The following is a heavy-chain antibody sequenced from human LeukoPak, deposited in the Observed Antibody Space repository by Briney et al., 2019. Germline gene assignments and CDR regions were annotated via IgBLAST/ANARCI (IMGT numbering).Heavy chain of an antibody. J-gene: IGHJ4*02. CDR3: ARQRVGATDTAPFDY. CDR2: IYTSGST. CDR1: GGSISSYY. D-gene: IGHD1-26*01. V-gene: IGHV4-4*09. Sequence: GSLGLSCAASGGSISSYYWSWIRQPPGKGLEWIGYIYTSGSTNYNPSLKSRVTISVDTSKNQFSLKLSSVTAADTAVYYCARQRVGATDTAPFDYWGQGTLVTVSS.